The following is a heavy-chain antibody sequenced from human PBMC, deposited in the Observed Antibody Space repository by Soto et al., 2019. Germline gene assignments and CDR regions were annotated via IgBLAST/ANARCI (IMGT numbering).Heavy chain of an antibody. Sequence: QVQLVQSGAEVKKPGASVKVSCKASGYTFTSYGVSWVRQAPGQGLEWMGWINGYNGNTHYAQKLQGRVTMTTDTSTTTAYMELRSLRSDDTAVYYCARDSYYDSSGYPFDYWGQGTLVTVSS. CDR1: GYTFTSYG. J-gene: IGHJ4*02. D-gene: IGHD3-22*01. CDR2: INGYNGNT. CDR3: ARDSYYDSSGYPFDY. V-gene: IGHV1-18*01.